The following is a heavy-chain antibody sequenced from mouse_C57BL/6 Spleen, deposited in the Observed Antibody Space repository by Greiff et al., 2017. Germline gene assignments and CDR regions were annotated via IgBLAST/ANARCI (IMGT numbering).Heavy chain of an antibody. V-gene: IGHV1-53*01. CDR1: GYTFTSYW. D-gene: IGHD2-3*01. CDR3: ARLEGYYLYFDY. Sequence: VQLQQPGTELVKPGASVKLSCKASGYTFTSYWMHWVKQRPGQGLEWIGNINPSNGGTKYNGKFKSKATLTVDKPSSTAYMQLSSLTSEDSAVYYCARLEGYYLYFDYWGQGTTLTVSS. CDR2: INPSNGGT. J-gene: IGHJ2*01.